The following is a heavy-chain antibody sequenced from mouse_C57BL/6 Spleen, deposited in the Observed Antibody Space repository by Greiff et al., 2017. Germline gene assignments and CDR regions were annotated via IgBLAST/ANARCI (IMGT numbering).Heavy chain of an antibody. V-gene: IGHV1-52*01. CDR1: GYTFTSYW. Sequence: QVQLQQPGAELVRPGSSVKLSCKASGYTFTSYWMHWVKQRPIQGLEWIGNIDPSDSETHYNQKFKDKATLTVDKSSSTAYMQLSSLTSEDSAVYYCAKLGSNPEAYGGQGTLVTVSA. D-gene: IGHD1-1*01. J-gene: IGHJ3*01. CDR3: AKLGSNPEAY. CDR2: IDPSDSET.